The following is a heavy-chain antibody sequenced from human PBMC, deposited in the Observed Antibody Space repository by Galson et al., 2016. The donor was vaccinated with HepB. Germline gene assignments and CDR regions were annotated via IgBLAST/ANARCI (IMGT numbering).Heavy chain of an antibody. Sequence: SLRLSCAASGFSFGDTAMSWFRQAPGKGLEWVGRIKSKNDGGTTDYATPVKGRFTISRDDSKNTLYLQMNGLKTEDTAVYYCTSEGQIEWELKGWFDPWGQGTQVTVSS. V-gene: IGHV3-15*01. J-gene: IGHJ5*02. CDR1: GFSFGDTA. CDR3: TSEGQIEWELKGWFDP. CDR2: IKSKNDGGTT. D-gene: IGHD1-26*01.